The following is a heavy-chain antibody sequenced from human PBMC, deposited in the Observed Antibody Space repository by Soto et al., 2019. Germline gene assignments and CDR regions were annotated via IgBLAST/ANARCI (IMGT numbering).Heavy chain of an antibody. D-gene: IGHD3-10*01. J-gene: IGHJ6*02. Sequence: PSETLSLTCTVSGDSISSYYWSWMRQPPGKGLEWIGYIYYTGSTHYSPSLKSRVTISVDTSKKQFSLRLKSVTAADTAVYYCARDHITMVRRVIEYHGMDVWGQGITVTVSS. CDR3: ARDHITMVRRVIEYHGMDV. CDR1: GDSISSYY. CDR2: IYYTGST. V-gene: IGHV4-59*01.